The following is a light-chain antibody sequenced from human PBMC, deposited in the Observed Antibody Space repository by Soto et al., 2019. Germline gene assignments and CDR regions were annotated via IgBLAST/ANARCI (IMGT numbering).Light chain of an antibody. CDR2: WAS. CDR1: QSVLYSSNNQNY. CDR3: QQYYSSPRT. Sequence: DIVMTQSPDSLDVSLGERATINCKSSQSVLYSSNNQNYLAWYQQKPGQSPKLLIYWASTRESGVPGRFSGSGSGTDFTLTISSLQAEDVAVYYCQQYYSSPRTFGQGTKVEIK. J-gene: IGKJ1*01. V-gene: IGKV4-1*01.